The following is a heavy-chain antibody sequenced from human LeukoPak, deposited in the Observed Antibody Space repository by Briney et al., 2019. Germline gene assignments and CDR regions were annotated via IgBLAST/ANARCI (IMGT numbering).Heavy chain of an antibody. CDR3: AELGITMIGGV. CDR2: ISSNGGST. D-gene: IGHD3-10*02. J-gene: IGHJ6*04. V-gene: IGHV3-64*01. Sequence: GSLRLFCAASGFTFSSYAMHWVRQAPGKGLEYVSAISSNGGSTYYANSVKGRFTISRDNAKNSLYLQMNSLRAEDTAVYYCAELGITMIGGVWGKGTTVTISS. CDR1: GFTFSSYA.